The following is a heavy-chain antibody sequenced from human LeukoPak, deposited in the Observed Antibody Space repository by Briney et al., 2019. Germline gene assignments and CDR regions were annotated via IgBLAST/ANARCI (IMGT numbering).Heavy chain of an antibody. J-gene: IGHJ3*02. CDR3: ARVGSTVTTDGAFDI. CDR2: IWYDGSNK. D-gene: IGHD4-17*01. Sequence: GRSLRLFCAASGFTFSSYGMHWVRQAPGKGLEWVAVIWYDGSNKYYADSVKGRFTISRDNSKNTLYLQMNSLRAEDTAVYYCARVGSTVTTDGAFDIWGQGTMVTVSS. CDR1: GFTFSSYG. V-gene: IGHV3-33*01.